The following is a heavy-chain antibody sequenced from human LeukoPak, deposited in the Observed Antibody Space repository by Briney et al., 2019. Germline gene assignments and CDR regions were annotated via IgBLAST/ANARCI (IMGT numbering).Heavy chain of an antibody. CDR3: ARDYGGSSPFDY. J-gene: IGHJ4*02. CDR1: GFTVSSNY. CDR2: ISSSDSTI. D-gene: IGHD4-23*01. Sequence: GGSLRLSCAASGFTVSSNYMSWVRQAPGKGLEWVSYISSSDSTIYYADSVKGRFTISRDNAKNSLYLQMNSLRAEDTAVYYCARDYGGSSPFDYWGQGTLVTVSS. V-gene: IGHV3-11*04.